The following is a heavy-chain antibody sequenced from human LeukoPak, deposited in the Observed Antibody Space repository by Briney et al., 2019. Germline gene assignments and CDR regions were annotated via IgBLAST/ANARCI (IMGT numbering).Heavy chain of an antibody. D-gene: IGHD3-10*02. V-gene: IGHV4-30-4*08. CDR1: GGSISSGDYY. J-gene: IGHJ3*02. Sequence: PSETLSLTCTVSGGSISSGDYYWSWIRQPPGKGLEWIGYIYYSGSTNYNPSLKSRVTISVDTSKNQFSLKLSSVTAADTAVYYCARREAYDYYVEVFDIWGQGTMVTVSS. CDR3: ARREAYDYYVEVFDI. CDR2: IYYSGST.